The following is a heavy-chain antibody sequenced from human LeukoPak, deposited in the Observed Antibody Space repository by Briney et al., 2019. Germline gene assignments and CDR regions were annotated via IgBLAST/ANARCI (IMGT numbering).Heavy chain of an antibody. CDR3: ARGITGTDFDY. D-gene: IGHD1-20*01. V-gene: IGHV3-21*01. CDR1: GFTFSSYS. CDR2: ISSSSSYI. Sequence: PGRSLRLSCAASGFTFSSYSMNWVRQAPGKGLEWVSSISSSSSYIYYVDSVKGRFTISRDNAKNSLYLQMNSLRAEDTAVYYCARGITGTDFDYWGQGTLVTFSS. J-gene: IGHJ4*02.